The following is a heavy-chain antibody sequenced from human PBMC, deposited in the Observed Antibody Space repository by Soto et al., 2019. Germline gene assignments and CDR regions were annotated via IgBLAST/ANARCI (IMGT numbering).Heavy chain of an antibody. V-gene: IGHV4-59*01. CDR2: IYYSGST. CDR1: GGSISSYY. J-gene: IGHJ3*02. D-gene: IGHD1-26*01. CDR3: ARDKPASGSYGVGTTPNNFWDAFDI. Sequence: PSETLSLTCTVSGGSISSYYWSWIRQPPGKGLEWIGYIYYSGSTNYNPSLKSRVTISVDTSKNQFSLKLSSVTAADTAVYYCARDKPASGSYGVGTTPNNFWDAFDIWGQGTVVTVSS.